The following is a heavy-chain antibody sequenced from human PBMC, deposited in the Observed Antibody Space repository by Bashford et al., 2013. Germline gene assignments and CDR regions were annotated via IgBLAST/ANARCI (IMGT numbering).Heavy chain of an antibody. D-gene: IGHD3-22*01. CDR2: ISAYNGNT. Sequence: VASVKVSCKASGYTFTGYFMHWVRQAPGQGLEWMGWISAYNGNTNYAQKLQGRVTMTTDTSTSTAYMELRSLRSDDTAVYYCARVYYDSSGYLFDYWGQGTLVTVSS. J-gene: IGHJ4*02. V-gene: IGHV1-18*04. CDR3: ARVYYDSSGYLFDY. CDR1: GYTFTGYF.